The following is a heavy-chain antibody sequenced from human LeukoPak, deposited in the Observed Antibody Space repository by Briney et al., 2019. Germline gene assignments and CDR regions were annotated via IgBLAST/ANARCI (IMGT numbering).Heavy chain of an antibody. D-gene: IGHD5-18*01. V-gene: IGHV4-39*01. Sequence: KPSETLSLTCTVCGGTISSTGNYWGWIRQPPGKGLEWIGSIYYSGSTYYNPSLKSRVTISVDTSKNQFYLKLSSVTAADTAVYYCARRGSGYPDDYWGQGTLVTVSS. CDR1: GGTISSTGNY. CDR2: IYYSGST. J-gene: IGHJ4*02. CDR3: ARRGSGYPDDY.